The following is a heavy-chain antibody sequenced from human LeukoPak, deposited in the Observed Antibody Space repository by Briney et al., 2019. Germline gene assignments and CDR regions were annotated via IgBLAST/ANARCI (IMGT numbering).Heavy chain of an antibody. CDR2: IYSGGST. Sequence: GGSLRLSCAASGFTVSSNYMSWVRQAPGKGLEWVLVIYSGGSTYYADSVKGRFTISRDNSKNTLYLQMNSLRAEDTAVYYCARVSTIFGVVIPYDAFDIWGQGTMDTVSS. J-gene: IGHJ3*02. V-gene: IGHV3-53*01. CDR3: ARVSTIFGVVIPYDAFDI. CDR1: GFTVSSNY. D-gene: IGHD3-3*01.